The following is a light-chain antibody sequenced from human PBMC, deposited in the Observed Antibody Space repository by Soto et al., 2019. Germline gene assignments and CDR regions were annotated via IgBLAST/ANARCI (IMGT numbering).Light chain of an antibody. J-gene: IGKJ1*01. Sequence: EIVLAKYTVTRSFSAVESATLSRKASQSVSGSYSAWYQQKPGQAPRLLIYGASSRATGIPDRFSGSGSGTDFTLSISRLEPEDLAVYYCLLARGFGQGAKVDIK. CDR1: QSVSGSY. CDR2: GAS. V-gene: IGKV3-20*01. CDR3: LLARG.